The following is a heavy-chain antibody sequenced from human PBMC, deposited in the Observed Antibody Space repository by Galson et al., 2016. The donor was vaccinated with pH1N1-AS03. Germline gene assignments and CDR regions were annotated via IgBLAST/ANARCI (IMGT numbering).Heavy chain of an antibody. D-gene: IGHD3-22*01. CDR1: GGSMNNNKW. CDR3: AGRGQCRLLNDSYDDSDYFSAWCFDL. Sequence: PETLSLTCAVSGGSMNNNKWWTWVRQPPGKGLEWIGEIYHSGNTNYNPSLKSRVTISLDKSKNQFSLNLSSVTAADTAVYYCAGRGQCRLLNDSYDDSDYFSAWCFDLWGRGTLVTVSS. J-gene: IGHJ2*01. V-gene: IGHV4-4*03. CDR2: IYHSGNT.